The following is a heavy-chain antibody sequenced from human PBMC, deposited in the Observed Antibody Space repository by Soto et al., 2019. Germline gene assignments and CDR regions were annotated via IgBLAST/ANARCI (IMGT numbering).Heavy chain of an antibody. CDR3: ARDSYMGN. CDR1: GFTVSSRY. J-gene: IGHJ4*02. D-gene: IGHD3-16*01. CDR2: IYNDGRT. Sequence: EVQLVESGGGLVQPGGSLGLSCAVSGFTVSSRYMSWVRQAPGKGLEWVSVIYNDGRTYYAGSVKGRFSLSRNDSKNTLHLQMNSLRVEDTAVYYCARDSYMGNWGQGTLVTVSS. V-gene: IGHV3-66*01.